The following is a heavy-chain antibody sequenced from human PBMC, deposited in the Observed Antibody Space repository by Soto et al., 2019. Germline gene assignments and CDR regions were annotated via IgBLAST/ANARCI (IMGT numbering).Heavy chain of an antibody. Sequence: SETLSLTCDVSGASVQSNWWSWVRQPPGRDLEWIAEIFHSGSRNYNPSLKSRVTMSVDTSRNQFSLKLNSVTAADTAVYYCATRLSGSYSDYWGQGILVTVSS. D-gene: IGHD1-26*01. CDR2: IFHSGSR. J-gene: IGHJ4*02. V-gene: IGHV4-4*02. CDR3: ATRLSGSYSDY. CDR1: GASVQSNW.